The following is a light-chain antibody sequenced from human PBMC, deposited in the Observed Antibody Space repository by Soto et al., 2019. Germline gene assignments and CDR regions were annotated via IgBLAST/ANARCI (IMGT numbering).Light chain of an antibody. J-gene: IGKJ5*01. CDR1: QSVGSY. CDR3: QQRSNWIT. CDR2: DAS. V-gene: IGKV3-11*01. Sequence: EIVLIQSPATLSLSPGERATLSCRASQSVGSYLAWYQHKPGQAPRLLISDASNRATGIPARFSGSGSETDFTLTISSLEPEDSAVYYCQQRSNWITFGQGTRLGIK.